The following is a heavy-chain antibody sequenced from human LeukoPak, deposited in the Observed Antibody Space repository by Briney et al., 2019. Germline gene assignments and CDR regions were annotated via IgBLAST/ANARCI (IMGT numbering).Heavy chain of an antibody. Sequence: ASVKLSFKAPGGTFSSYSITWVRQAPGQGLEWMGGVAPLLETTNYAPKFRGRMTITADESTSTAYMELTSLRSDDTAVYYCARDRIVGALGWLVPWGEGTLVTVSS. CDR1: GGTFSSYS. V-gene: IGHV1-69*01. CDR3: ARDRIVGALGWLVP. CDR2: VAPLLETT. J-gene: IGHJ5*02. D-gene: IGHD1-26*01.